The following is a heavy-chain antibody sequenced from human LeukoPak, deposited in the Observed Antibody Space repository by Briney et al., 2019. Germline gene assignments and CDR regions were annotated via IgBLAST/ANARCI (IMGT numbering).Heavy chain of an antibody. CDR3: ASVTADAQAY. Sequence: SETLSLTCAVYGGSFSGYYWSWIRQPPGKGLEWIGEINHSGSTNYNPSLKSRVTISVDTSKNQFSLKLSSVTAADTAVYYCASVTADAQAYWGQGTLVTVS. CDR1: GGSFSGYY. CDR2: INHSGST. J-gene: IGHJ4*02. V-gene: IGHV4-34*01. D-gene: IGHD6-13*01.